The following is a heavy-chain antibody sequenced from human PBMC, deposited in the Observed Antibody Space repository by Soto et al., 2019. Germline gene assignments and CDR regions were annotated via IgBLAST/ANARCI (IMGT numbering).Heavy chain of an antibody. J-gene: IGHJ6*02. Sequence: PGGSLRLSCAASGFTFSSYAMHWVRQAPGKGLEWVAVISYGGSNKYYADSVKGRFTISRDNSKNTLYLQMNSLRAEDTAVYYCARDDEYSSSPYYYYGMDVWGQGTTVTVSS. D-gene: IGHD6-6*01. CDR2: ISYGGSNK. CDR3: ARDDEYSSSPYYYYGMDV. CDR1: GFTFSSYA. V-gene: IGHV3-30-3*01.